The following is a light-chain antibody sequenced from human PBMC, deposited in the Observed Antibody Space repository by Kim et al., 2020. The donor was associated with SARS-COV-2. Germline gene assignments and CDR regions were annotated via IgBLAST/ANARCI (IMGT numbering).Light chain of an antibody. J-gene: IGKJ1*01. CDR3: QQYAASEWT. Sequence: EIVLTQSLGTLSLSPGERATLSCRASQSVRDNSLAWYQQKPGQAPRLLIYDASTRAIGIPDRFSGSGSGTDFTLTINRLEPEDFAVYYCQQYAASEWTFGQGTKVEIK. CDR2: DAS. CDR1: QSVRDNS. V-gene: IGKV3-20*01.